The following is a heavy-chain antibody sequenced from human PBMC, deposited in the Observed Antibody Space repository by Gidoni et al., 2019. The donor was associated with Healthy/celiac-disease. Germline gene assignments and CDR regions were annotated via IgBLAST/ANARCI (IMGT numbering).Heavy chain of an antibody. CDR2: ISAYNGNT. CDR3: AREGAGRIAAADPAYYYYGMDV. D-gene: IGHD6-13*01. CDR1: GYTFTSYG. J-gene: IGHJ6*02. V-gene: IGHV1-18*01. Sequence: QVQLVQSGAEVKKRGASVKVSCKASGYTFTSYGISWVRQDPGQGLEWMGWISAYNGNTNDAQKLQGRVTMTTDTSTSTAYMELRSLRSDDTAVYYCAREGAGRIAAADPAYYYYGMDVWGQGTTVTVSS.